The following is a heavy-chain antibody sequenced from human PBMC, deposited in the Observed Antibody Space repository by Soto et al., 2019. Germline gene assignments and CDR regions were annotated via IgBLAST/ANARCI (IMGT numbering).Heavy chain of an antibody. V-gene: IGHV4-39*01. D-gene: IGHD2-2*01. CDR3: ARQGVVVVPAAWFDP. CDR1: GGTISSSSYY. Sequence: SETLSLTCTVSGGTISSSSYYWGWIRQPPGKGLEWIGSIYYSGGTYYNPSLKSRVTISVDTSKNQFSLKLSSVTAADTAVYYCARQGVVVVPAAWFDPWGQGTLVTVSS. CDR2: IYYSGGT. J-gene: IGHJ5*02.